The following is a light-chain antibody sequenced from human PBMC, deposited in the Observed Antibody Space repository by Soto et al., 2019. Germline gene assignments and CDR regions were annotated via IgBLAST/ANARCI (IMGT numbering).Light chain of an antibody. Sequence: DIQMTQSPSTLSASLGDRVTITCRASQSISSWLAWYQQKPGKAPKVLIYKASSLESGVPSRFSGSGSGTEFALTISSLQPDDFATYYCQQYSSYSRTFGQGTKVDI. V-gene: IGKV1-5*03. J-gene: IGKJ1*01. CDR1: QSISSW. CDR2: KAS. CDR3: QQYSSYSRT.